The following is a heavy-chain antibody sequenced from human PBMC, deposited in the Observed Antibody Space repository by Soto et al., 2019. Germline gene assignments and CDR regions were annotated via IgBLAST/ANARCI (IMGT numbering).Heavy chain of an antibody. CDR2: INHSGST. J-gene: IGHJ5*02. Sequence: SETLSLTCAVYGGSFSGYYWSWIRQPPGKGLEWIGEINHSGSTNYNPSLKSRVTISVDTSKNQFSLKLSSVTAADTAVYYCARGTERYQLRTRCWFDPWGQGTLVTVSS. CDR3: ARGTERYQLRTRCWFDP. V-gene: IGHV4-34*01. D-gene: IGHD2-2*01. CDR1: GGSFSGYY.